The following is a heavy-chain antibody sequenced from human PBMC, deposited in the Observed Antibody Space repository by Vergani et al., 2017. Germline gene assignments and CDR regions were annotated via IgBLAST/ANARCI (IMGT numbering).Heavy chain of an antibody. CDR1: GASVNRANYY. CDR2: IHTSGST. D-gene: IGHD2-15*01. CDR3: ARGSCLGGSCYKPLYDY. J-gene: IGHJ4*02. V-gene: IGHV4-61*02. Sequence: QVQLQESRPGLVKPSETLSLTCTVSGASVNRANYYWSWIRQPAGKGLEWIGRIHTSGSTNYNPSLKSRVTMSEDTSKNQFSLNLTSVTAADTAVYFCARGSCLGGSCYKPLYDYWGQGILVTVSS.